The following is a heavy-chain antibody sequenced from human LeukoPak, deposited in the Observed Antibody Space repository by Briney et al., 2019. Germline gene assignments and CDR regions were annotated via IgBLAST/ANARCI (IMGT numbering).Heavy chain of an antibody. CDR1: GYTFTGYY. J-gene: IGHJ4*02. CDR2: INPNSGGT. Sequence: ASVKVSCKASGYTFTGYYMHWVRQAPGQGLGWMGWINPNSGGTNYAQKFQGRVTMTRDTSTSTVYMELSSLRSEDTAVYYCARVSRGWYGNNDYWGQGTLVTVSS. D-gene: IGHD6-19*01. CDR3: ARVSRGWYGNNDY. V-gene: IGHV1-2*02.